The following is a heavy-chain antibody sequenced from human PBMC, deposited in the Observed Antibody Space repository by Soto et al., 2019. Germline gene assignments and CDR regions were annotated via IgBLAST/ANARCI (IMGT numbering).Heavy chain of an antibody. J-gene: IGHJ3*02. CDR3: ALLRDAIYAFDI. V-gene: IGHV4-30-2*01. Sequence: PSETLSLTCDVSGGTISTGGYTWAWIRQPPGKALEWIGHTYHSGNPYYNPSLKSRVIISVDRSKNQFSLKLSSVTAADTAVYYCALLRDAIYAFDIWGQGTMVTVSS. D-gene: IGHD2-21*01. CDR2: TYHSGNP. CDR1: GGTISTGGYT.